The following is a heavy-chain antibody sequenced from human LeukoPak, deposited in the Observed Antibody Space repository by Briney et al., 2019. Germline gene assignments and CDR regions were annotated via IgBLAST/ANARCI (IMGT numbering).Heavy chain of an antibody. CDR2: IYHSGST. D-gene: IGHD5-18*01. J-gene: IGHJ4*02. Sequence: PSETLSLTCTVSGYSISSGYYWGWIRQPPGKGLEWIGSIYHSGSTYYNPSLKSRVTISVDTSKNQFSLKLSSVTAADTAVYYCARGDSYGSVGFDYWGQGTLVTVSS. CDR3: ARGDSYGSVGFDY. V-gene: IGHV4-38-2*02. CDR1: GYSISSGYY.